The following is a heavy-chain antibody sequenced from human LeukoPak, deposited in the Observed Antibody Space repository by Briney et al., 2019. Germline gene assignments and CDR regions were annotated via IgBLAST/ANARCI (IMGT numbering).Heavy chain of an antibody. CDR1: EFTFSSHW. V-gene: IGHV3-7*03. Sequence: GGSLRLSCAASEFTFSSHWMSWVRQAPGKGLEWVANINQDGSGKYYVDSVKGRFTISRDNAKNSLYLQMNSLRAEDAAVYYCARVRIVAGIDCWGQGTLVTVSS. CDR3: ARVRIVAGIDC. J-gene: IGHJ4*02. D-gene: IGHD5-12*01. CDR2: INQDGSGK.